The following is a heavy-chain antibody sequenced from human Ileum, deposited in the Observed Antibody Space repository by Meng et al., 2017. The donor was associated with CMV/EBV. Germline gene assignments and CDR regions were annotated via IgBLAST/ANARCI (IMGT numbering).Heavy chain of an antibody. J-gene: IGHJ5*02. CDR3: ARVRKYCSSTSCYNPPFDP. Sequence: ASVKVSCKASGYTFTGYYMHWVRQAPGQGLEWMGWINPNSGGTNYAKKFQGRVTMTRDTSISTAYTELSRLRSDDTAVYYCARVRKYCSSTSCYNPPFDPWGQGTLVTVSS. V-gene: IGHV1-2*02. D-gene: IGHD2-2*02. CDR2: INPNSGGT. CDR1: GYTFTGYY.